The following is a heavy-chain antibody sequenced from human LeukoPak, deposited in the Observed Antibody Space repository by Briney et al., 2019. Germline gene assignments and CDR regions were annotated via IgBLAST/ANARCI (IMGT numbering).Heavy chain of an antibody. CDR2: LNPDGSDK. D-gene: IGHD6-13*01. CDR1: GFTFSSFW. CDR3: ARDSRWARDY. Sequence: GGSLRLSCAASGFTFSSFWMNWVRQAPGSGLEWVATLNPDGSDKYYVDSVKGRFTISRDNAKNSLYLELNSLRAEDTAVYYCARDSRWARDYWGQGTLVTVSS. J-gene: IGHJ4*02. V-gene: IGHV3-7*01.